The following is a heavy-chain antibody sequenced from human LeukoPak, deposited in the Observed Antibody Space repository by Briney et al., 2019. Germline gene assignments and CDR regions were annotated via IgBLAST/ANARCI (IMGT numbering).Heavy chain of an antibody. Sequence: GASVKVSCKASGYTFTSYYMHWVRQAPGQGLEWMGIINPSGGSTSYAQKFQGRVTMTRDTSTSTVYMELSSLRSEDTAVYYCARDGFVVVVPANNGDYFDYWGQGTLVTVSS. V-gene: IGHV1-46*01. CDR3: ARDGFVVVVPANNGDYFDY. CDR1: GYTFTSYY. J-gene: IGHJ4*02. CDR2: INPSGGST. D-gene: IGHD2-2*01.